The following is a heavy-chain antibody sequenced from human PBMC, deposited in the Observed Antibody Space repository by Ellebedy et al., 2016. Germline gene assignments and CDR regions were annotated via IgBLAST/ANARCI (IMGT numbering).Heavy chain of an antibody. Sequence: GESLKISXAASGFTFSSYSMNWVRQAPGKGLEWVSSISSSSSYIYYADSVKGRFTISRDNAKNSLYLQMNSLRAEDTAVYYCASGSRGTNYYYGMDVWGQGTTVTVSS. V-gene: IGHV3-21*01. CDR1: GFTFSSYS. CDR2: ISSSSSYI. J-gene: IGHJ6*02. CDR3: ASGSRGTNYYYGMDV. D-gene: IGHD1-26*01.